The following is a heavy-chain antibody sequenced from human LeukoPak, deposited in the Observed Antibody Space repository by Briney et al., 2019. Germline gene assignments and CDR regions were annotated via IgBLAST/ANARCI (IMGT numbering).Heavy chain of an antibody. D-gene: IGHD3-10*01. CDR1: GFTFSSFP. Sequence: GGSLRLSCAASGFTFSSFPMQWVRQVPGKGLEYVSAISSTGATSYYANSVKDRFTISRDNSKNTLHLQMGSLRAEDMAVYYCARVMSGSGSKYFDYWGQGTLVTVST. J-gene: IGHJ4*02. CDR2: ISSTGATS. V-gene: IGHV3-64*01. CDR3: ARVMSGSGSKYFDY.